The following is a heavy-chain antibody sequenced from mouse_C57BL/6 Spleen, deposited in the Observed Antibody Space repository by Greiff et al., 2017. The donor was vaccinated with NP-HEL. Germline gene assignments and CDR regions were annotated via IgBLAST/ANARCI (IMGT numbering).Heavy chain of an antibody. J-gene: IGHJ4*01. D-gene: IGHD2-3*01. Sequence: QVQLQQPGAELVKPGASVKLSCKASGYTFTSYWMQWVKQRPGQGLEWIGEIDPSDSYTNYNQKFKGKATLTVDTSSSTAYMQLSSLTSEDSAVYYCARGGDGYLYAMDYWGQGTSVTVSS. CDR2: IDPSDSYT. CDR3: ARGGDGYLYAMDY. V-gene: IGHV1-50*01. CDR1: GYTFTSYW.